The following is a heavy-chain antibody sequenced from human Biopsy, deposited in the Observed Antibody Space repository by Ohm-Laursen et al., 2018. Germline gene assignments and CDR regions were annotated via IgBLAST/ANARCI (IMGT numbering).Heavy chain of an antibody. CDR2: IIPMFGTA. J-gene: IGHJ4*02. D-gene: IGHD1-26*01. V-gene: IGHV1-69*01. CDR3: ARGPHSGSHSCFDY. CDR1: GGTFTNYA. Sequence: SSVKVSCKASGGTFTNYAISWVRQAPGQGLEWMGGIIPMFGTANYAQMFQGRVTISADESTSTSYMELSSLTTEDTAIYYCARGPHSGSHSCFDYWGRGTLVTVSS.